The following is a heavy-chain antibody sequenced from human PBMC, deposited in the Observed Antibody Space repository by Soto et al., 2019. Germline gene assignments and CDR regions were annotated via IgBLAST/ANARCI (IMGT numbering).Heavy chain of an antibody. CDR3: TTDSIFGVVIYYYYGMDV. Sequence: AESLRLSCAASGFTFSNAWMSWVRQAPGKGLEWVGRIKSKTDGGTTDYAAPVKGRFTISRDDSKNTLYLQMNSLKTEDTAVYYCTTDSIFGVVIYYYYGMDVWGQGTTVTVSS. CDR2: IKSKTDGGTT. V-gene: IGHV3-15*01. CDR1: GFTFSNAW. D-gene: IGHD3-3*01. J-gene: IGHJ6*02.